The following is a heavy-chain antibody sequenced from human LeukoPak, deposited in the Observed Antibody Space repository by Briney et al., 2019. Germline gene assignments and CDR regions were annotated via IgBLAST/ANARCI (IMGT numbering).Heavy chain of an antibody. Sequence: SETLSLTCSVSGDSVSSFYWNWIRQSPGRGLEWIGNIHYSGSSIYNPSLRSRVTMSIDTSKKQFLLKLTSVTAADTAVYYCVLAPNSNWFDFWGQGTLVTVSS. CDR2: IHYSGSS. J-gene: IGHJ4*02. V-gene: IGHV4-59*08. CDR3: VLAPNSNWFDF. D-gene: IGHD2-15*01. CDR1: GDSVSSFY.